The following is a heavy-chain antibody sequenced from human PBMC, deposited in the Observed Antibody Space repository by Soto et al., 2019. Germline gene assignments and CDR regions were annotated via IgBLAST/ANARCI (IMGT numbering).Heavy chain of an antibody. D-gene: IGHD3-10*01. CDR2: ISGSGYST. Sequence: EVQLLESGGGLVQPGGSLSLACVVSGFTFSSYAMTWVRQAPGKGLECVSSISGSGYSTYYADSVKGRFTISRDNSKNTLFLQMNSLRAEDTAVYYCAKPHYYGSGSEDYWGQGTLVTVSS. J-gene: IGHJ4*02. V-gene: IGHV3-23*01. CDR1: GFTFSSYA. CDR3: AKPHYYGSGSEDY.